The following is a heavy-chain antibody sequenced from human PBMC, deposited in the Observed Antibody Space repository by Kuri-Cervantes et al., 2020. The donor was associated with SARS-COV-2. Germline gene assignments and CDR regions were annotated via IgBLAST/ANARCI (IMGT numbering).Heavy chain of an antibody. Sequence: GESLKFSCAVSGLSINNYDMHWVRQAQGKGPEWVAVISYEGSNKHYSDSVKGRFTISRDNSKSMVYLQINSLRPEDTATYYCAKSRGPFSLSVSLSVLDPWGRGTLVTVSS. V-gene: IGHV3-30*18. J-gene: IGHJ5*02. CDR2: ISYEGSNK. D-gene: IGHD2/OR15-2a*01. CDR1: GLSINNYD. CDR3: AKSRGPFSLSVSLSVLDP.